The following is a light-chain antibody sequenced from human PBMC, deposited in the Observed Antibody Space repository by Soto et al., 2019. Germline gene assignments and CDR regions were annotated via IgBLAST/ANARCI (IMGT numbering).Light chain of an antibody. CDR2: DAS. V-gene: IGKV1-5*01. CDR3: QQYNSYLWT. J-gene: IGKJ1*01. Sequence: DIQMTQSPSTLSASVGDRVTITCRASQSISSWLAWYQQKPGKAPKLLIYDASSLESGVPSRFSGSQSGTQFTLTIRSLQPDYFATYYCQQYNSYLWTFGQGTKVAIK. CDR1: QSISSW.